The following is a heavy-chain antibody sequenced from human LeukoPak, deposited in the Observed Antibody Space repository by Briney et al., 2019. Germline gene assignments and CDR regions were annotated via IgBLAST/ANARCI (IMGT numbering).Heavy chain of an antibody. CDR1: GGTFSSYA. D-gene: IGHD1-26*01. CDR3: ARAPLGATQDFDI. CDR2: IIPIFGTA. Sequence: SVKVSCKASGGTFSSYAIRWVRQAPGQGLEWMGGIIPIFGTANYAQKFQGRVTITADESTSTAYMELSSLRSEDTAVYYCARAPLGATQDFDIWGQGTMVTVSS. J-gene: IGHJ3*02. V-gene: IGHV1-69*13.